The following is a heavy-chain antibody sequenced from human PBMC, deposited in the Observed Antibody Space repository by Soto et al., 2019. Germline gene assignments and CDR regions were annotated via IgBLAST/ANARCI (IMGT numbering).Heavy chain of an antibody. J-gene: IGHJ4*02. Sequence: QVQLVQSGAELRKPGSSVQVSCKASGGTFYTYTFSWVRQAPGQGLEWMGSITPIYPTTNYAERFQGRLTITADGSIRTAYMDLTSLTSEDTAVYYCARIPRYSFPTSDDLDSWGQGTLVTVSS. CDR1: GGTFYTYT. V-gene: IGHV1-69*15. CDR2: ITPIYPTT. D-gene: IGHD5-18*01. CDR3: ARIPRYSFPTSDDLDS.